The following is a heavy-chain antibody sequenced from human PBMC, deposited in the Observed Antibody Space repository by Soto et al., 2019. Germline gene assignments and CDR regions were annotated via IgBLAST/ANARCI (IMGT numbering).Heavy chain of an antibody. CDR3: ARGSDNSGYYPFDY. Sequence: GASVKVSCKASGYTFSSYTMRWVRQAPGQRLEWMGWINAGNGNTKYSQKFQGRVTITRDTSANTAYMEVSSLRSEDTAVYYCARGSDNSGYYPFDYWAQGTLVTVSS. D-gene: IGHD3-22*01. J-gene: IGHJ4*02. CDR1: GYTFSSYT. V-gene: IGHV1-3*01. CDR2: INAGNGNT.